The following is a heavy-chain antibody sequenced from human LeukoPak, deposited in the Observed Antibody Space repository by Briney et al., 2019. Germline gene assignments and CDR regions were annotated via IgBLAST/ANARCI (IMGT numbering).Heavy chain of an antibody. CDR2: VYYSGTT. J-gene: IGHJ4*02. CDR3: ASNTGTVFDY. V-gene: IGHV4-59*01. CDR1: GAFITAYY. D-gene: IGHD7-27*01. Sequence: PSETLSLTCPVSGAFITAYYWSWIRPPPGKGLEWIGYVYYSGTTEYNPSLRSRVTISLDMSKHQFSLTLTSVTAADTAVYYCASNTGTVFDYWGQGALVTVSS.